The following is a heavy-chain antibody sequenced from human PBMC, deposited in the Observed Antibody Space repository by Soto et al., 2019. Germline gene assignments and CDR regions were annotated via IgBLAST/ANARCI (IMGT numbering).Heavy chain of an antibody. CDR3: AKDLAWVRGVIGFGLDT. CDR1: GFTFNIYA. V-gene: IGHV3-23*01. CDR2: ISGSGDST. D-gene: IGHD3-10*01. J-gene: IGHJ6*02. Sequence: VGSLRLSCAASGFTFNIYAMNWVRQAPGKGLEWVSAISGSGDSTYYAASVKGRFTISRDNSKNTVYVQMNSLRVEDTAVYYCAKDLAWVRGVIGFGLDTWGQGTTVTVSS.